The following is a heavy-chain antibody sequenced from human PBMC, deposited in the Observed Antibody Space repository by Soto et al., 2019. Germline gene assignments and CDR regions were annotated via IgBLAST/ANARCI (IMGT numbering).Heavy chain of an antibody. V-gene: IGHV3-30-3*01. J-gene: IGHJ4*02. CDR2: ISYDGSNK. Sequence: QGQLVESGGGVVQPGRSLRLSCAASGFTFSRYAMHWVRQAPGKGLEWVAVISYDGSNKYHADSVKGRFTISRDNSKNTLYLQLNSLRDEDTAVYYCAREFGITVTPSFDYWGQGTLVTVSS. CDR1: GFTFSRYA. D-gene: IGHD4-17*01. CDR3: AREFGITVTPSFDY.